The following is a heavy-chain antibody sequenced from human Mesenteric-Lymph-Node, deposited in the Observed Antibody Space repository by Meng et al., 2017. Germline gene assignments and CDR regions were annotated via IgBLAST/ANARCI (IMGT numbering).Heavy chain of an antibody. CDR1: GGSISSGDSY. V-gene: IGHV4-30-4*02. CDR2: IYYSGST. Sequence: VQLRESGPGLVNPSETLSLTCAVSGGSISSGDSYWSWIRQPPGKGLEWIGYIYYSGSTYYNPSLKSRVTISVDTSKNQFSLKLSSVTAADTAVYYCARGPTTYFDYWGQGTLVTVSS. CDR3: ARGPTTYFDY. J-gene: IGHJ4*02. D-gene: IGHD4-17*01.